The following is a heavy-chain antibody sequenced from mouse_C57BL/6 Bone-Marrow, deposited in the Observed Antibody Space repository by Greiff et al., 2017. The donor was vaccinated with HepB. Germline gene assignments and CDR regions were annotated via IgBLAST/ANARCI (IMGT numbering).Heavy chain of an antibody. CDR2: ISDGGSYT. J-gene: IGHJ3*01. CDR1: GFTFSSYA. Sequence: EVKLVESGGGLVKPGGSLKLSCAASGFTFSSYAMSWVRQTPEKRLEWVATISDGGSYTYYPDNVKGRFTISRDNAKNNLYLQMSHLKSEDTAMYYCAREGGLRQFAYWGQGTLVTVSA. D-gene: IGHD2-4*01. CDR3: AREGGLRQFAY. V-gene: IGHV5-4*01.